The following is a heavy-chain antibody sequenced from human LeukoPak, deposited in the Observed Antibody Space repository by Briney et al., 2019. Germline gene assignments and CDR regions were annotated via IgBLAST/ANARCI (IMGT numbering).Heavy chain of an antibody. D-gene: IGHD6-13*01. CDR1: GYTFTSYG. CDR3: VRDTAAGTGVESYYYYGMDV. V-gene: IGHV1-18*01. J-gene: IGHJ6*02. Sequence: ASVKVSCKASGYTFTSYGISWVRQAPGQGLEWMGWISAYNGNTNYAQKLQGRVTMTTDTSTSTAYMELRSLRSDDTAVYYCVRDTAAGTGVESYYYYGMDVWGQGTTVTVSS. CDR2: ISAYNGNT.